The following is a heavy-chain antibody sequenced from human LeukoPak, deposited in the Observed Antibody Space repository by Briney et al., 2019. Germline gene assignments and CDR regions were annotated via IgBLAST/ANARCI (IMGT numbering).Heavy chain of an antibody. CDR3: ARHEAAYCGGDCYLRAFDI. CDR2: IFYSGST. D-gene: IGHD2-21*02. J-gene: IGHJ3*02. V-gene: IGHV4-39*01. CDR1: GGSITRSSYY. Sequence: SETLSLTCTVSGGSITRSSYYWGWIRQPPGKGLEWIGSIFYSGSTYYNPSLKSRATISVDTSKKQFSLKLSSVTAADTAVYYCARHEAAYCGGDCYLRAFDIWGQGTMVTVSS.